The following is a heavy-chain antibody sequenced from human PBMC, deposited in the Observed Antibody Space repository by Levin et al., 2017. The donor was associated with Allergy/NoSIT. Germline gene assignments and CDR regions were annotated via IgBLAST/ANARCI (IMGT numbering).Heavy chain of an antibody. J-gene: IGHJ4*02. CDR1: GFTFSKFG. Sequence: GESLKISYAASGFTFSKFGMTWVRQAPGKGLEWVANINEDGSEKYYVDSVKGRFTISRDNAKSSLSLHMNSLRAEDTAVYYCARAQGFWGQGTLVTVSS. CDR2: INEDGSEK. V-gene: IGHV3-7*01. CDR3: ARAQGF.